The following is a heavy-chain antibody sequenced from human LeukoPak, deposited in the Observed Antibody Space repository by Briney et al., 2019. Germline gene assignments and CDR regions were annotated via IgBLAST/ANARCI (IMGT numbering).Heavy chain of an antibody. J-gene: IGHJ4*02. Sequence: GSLRLSCAASGFSFSDYTMNWVRQAPGKGLEWVSSISSGSGYIYYADSVKGRFTISRDNAENSLYLQMNSLRAEDTAVYYCATISAAGLGGDFDFWGQGTLVTVSS. D-gene: IGHD6-13*01. CDR1: GFSFSDYT. V-gene: IGHV3-21*01. CDR2: ISSGSGYI. CDR3: ATISAAGLGGDFDF.